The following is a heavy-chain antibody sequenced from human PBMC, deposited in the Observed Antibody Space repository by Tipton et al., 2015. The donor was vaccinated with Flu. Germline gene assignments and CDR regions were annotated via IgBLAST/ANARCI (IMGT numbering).Heavy chain of an antibody. CDR1: GYTFTTYF. D-gene: IGHD3-22*01. CDR2: VKPSGGST. Sequence: QLVQSGAEVKKPGASVKVSCKASGYTFTTYFLHWVRQAPGQGLEWMGIVKPSGGSTNYAQKFQGRVTMTRDTSTGTFYMELSSLRSEDTAVYYCARGGYYYASSEYYGMDVWGQGTTVTVSS. J-gene: IGHJ6*02. V-gene: IGHV1-46*01. CDR3: ARGGYYYASSEYYGMDV.